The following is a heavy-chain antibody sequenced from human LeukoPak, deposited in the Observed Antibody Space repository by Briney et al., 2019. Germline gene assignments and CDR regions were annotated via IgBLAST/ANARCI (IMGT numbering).Heavy chain of an antibody. CDR3: AREAYSSGIGY. V-gene: IGHV1-69*13. D-gene: IGHD6-19*01. CDR2: IIPIFVTA. Sequence: SVKVSCKASRGTFTSYAISCVRHAPGQGLEWIGEIIPIFVTANYAQKFQGTVTITAEESTSTAYMELSSLRSEDTAVYYCAREAYSSGIGYWGQGTLVTVSS. CDR1: RGTFTSYA. J-gene: IGHJ4*02.